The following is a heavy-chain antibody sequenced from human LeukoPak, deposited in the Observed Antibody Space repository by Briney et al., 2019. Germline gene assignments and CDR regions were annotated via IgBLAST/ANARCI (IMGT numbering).Heavy chain of an antibody. Sequence: GGSLRLSCAASGFTFSSYAMGWVRQAPGKGLEWVSAISGSGGSTYYADSVKGRFTISRDNSKNTLYLQMNSLRAEDTAVYYCANYDSSGYYCVYWGQGTLVTVSS. D-gene: IGHD3-22*01. CDR2: ISGSGGST. J-gene: IGHJ4*02. V-gene: IGHV3-23*01. CDR1: GFTFSSYA. CDR3: ANYDSSGYYCVY.